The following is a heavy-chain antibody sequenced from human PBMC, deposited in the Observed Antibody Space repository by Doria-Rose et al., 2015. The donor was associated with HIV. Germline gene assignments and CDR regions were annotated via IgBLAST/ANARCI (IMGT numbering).Heavy chain of an antibody. CDR2: IFYTGST. Sequence: QVQLQESGPGLVKPSETLSLTCSVSGGSISHYYWSWIRQPTGKGLEYIGDIFYTGSTNYSPSLKSRVSMSIDTSKNKFSLRLSPVTAADTAVYYCARVLSGTYDYWGQGTLVTVSS. V-gene: IGHV4-59*01. CDR3: ARVLSGTYDY. J-gene: IGHJ4*02. D-gene: IGHD1-26*01. CDR1: GGSISHYY.